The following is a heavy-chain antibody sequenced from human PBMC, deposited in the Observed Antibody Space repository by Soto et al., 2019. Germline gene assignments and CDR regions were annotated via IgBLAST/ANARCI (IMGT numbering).Heavy chain of an antibody. V-gene: IGHV1-18*01. D-gene: IGHD6-13*01. J-gene: IGHJ5*02. Sequence: QVQLVQSGAEVKKPGASVKVSCKASDYTFTSYGISWVRQAPGQGLEWMGWISAYNGNTNYAQKLQGRVTMTTDTSTSTAYMELRSLRSDDTAVYYYARDVLLTIAQNWFDPWGQGTLVTVSS. CDR2: ISAYNGNT. CDR1: DYTFTSYG. CDR3: ARDVLLTIAQNWFDP.